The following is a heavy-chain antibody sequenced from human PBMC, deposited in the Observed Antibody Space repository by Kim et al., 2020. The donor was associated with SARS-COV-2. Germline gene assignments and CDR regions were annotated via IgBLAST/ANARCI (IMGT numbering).Heavy chain of an antibody. D-gene: IGHD3-3*01. Sequence: DSVKGRFTISRDSSKNTLYLQMNSLRAGDTAVYYCAKELENFWSGSYDSNWGQGTLVTVSS. V-gene: IGHV3-23*01. J-gene: IGHJ4*02. CDR3: AKELENFWSGSYDSN.